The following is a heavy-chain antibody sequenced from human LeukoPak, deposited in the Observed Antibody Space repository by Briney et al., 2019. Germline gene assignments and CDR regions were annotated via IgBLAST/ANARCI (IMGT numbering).Heavy chain of an antibody. V-gene: IGHV3-23*01. CDR2: ISGSCGST. D-gene: IGHD1/OR15-1a*01. Sequence: GGSLRLSCAASGFTFSSYAMSWVRQAPGKGLEWVSAISGSCGSTNYADSVKGRFTISRDNSKNTLYLQMNSLRAEDTAVYYCAKAPDITGATGGDYWGQGTLVTVSS. J-gene: IGHJ4*02. CDR3: AKAPDITGATGGDY. CDR1: GFTFSSYA.